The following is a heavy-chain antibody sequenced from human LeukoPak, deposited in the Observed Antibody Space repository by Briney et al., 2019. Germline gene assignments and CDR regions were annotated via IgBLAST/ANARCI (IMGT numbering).Heavy chain of an antibody. CDR3: VRNLAVAGTCFDS. Sequence: GGSLRLSCAASGFTFSDYYMSWIRQVPGTGLEWVANIKQDGSDRNYVISVRGRFTISRDNAESSLYLQMNSLRAEDTAVYYCVRNLAVAGTCFDSWGQGTLVTVSS. CDR1: GFTFSDYY. D-gene: IGHD6-19*01. CDR2: IKQDGSDR. J-gene: IGHJ4*02. V-gene: IGHV3-7*03.